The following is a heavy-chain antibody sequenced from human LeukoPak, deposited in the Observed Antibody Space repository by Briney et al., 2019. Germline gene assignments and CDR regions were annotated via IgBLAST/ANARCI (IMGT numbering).Heavy chain of an antibody. V-gene: IGHV4-34*01. CDR1: GGSFSGYY. J-gene: IGHJ4*02. D-gene: IGHD1-26*01. CDR3: ARVLPPTAIDY. CDR2: INHSGST. Sequence: SETLSLTCAVYGGSFSGYYWSWIRQPPGKGLEWIGEINHSGSTNYNPSLKSRVTISVDTSKNQFSLKLNSVTAADTAVYYCARVLPPTAIDYWGQGTLVTVSS.